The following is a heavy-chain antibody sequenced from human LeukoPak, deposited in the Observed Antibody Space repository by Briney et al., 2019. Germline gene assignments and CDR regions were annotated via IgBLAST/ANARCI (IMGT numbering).Heavy chain of an antibody. CDR2: ISYDGSNK. J-gene: IGHJ5*02. CDR1: GFTFSSYG. Sequence: GGSLRLSCAASGFTFSSYGMHWVRQAPGKGLEWVAVISYDGSNKYYADSVKGRFTISRDNSKNTLYLQMNSLRAEDTAVYYCAKGWFDPWGQGTLVTVSS. CDR3: AKGWFDP. V-gene: IGHV3-30*18.